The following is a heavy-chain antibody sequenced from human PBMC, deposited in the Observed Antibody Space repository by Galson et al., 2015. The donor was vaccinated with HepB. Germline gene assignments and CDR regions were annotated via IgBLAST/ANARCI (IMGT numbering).Heavy chain of an antibody. D-gene: IGHD6-19*01. J-gene: IGHJ4*02. CDR2: INPSGGST. CDR3: ARVRGSGWSGTFNYFDY. V-gene: IGHV1-46*01. CDR1: GYTFTSYY. Sequence: SVKVSCKASGYTFTSYYMHWVRQAPGQGLEWMGIINPSGGSTSYAQKFQGRVTMTRDTSTSTVYMELSSLRSEDTAVYYCARVRGSGWSGTFNYFDYWGQGTLVTVSS.